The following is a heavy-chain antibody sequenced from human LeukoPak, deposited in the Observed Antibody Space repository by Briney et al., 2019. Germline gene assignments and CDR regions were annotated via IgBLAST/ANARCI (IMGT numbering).Heavy chain of an antibody. V-gene: IGHV4-59*01. D-gene: IGHD5-18*01. J-gene: IGHJ4*02. CDR2: VFYSGST. CDR3: ARDGGRSSFGFGY. CDR1: GGSISSYY. Sequence: SETLSLTRTVSGGSISSYYWSWIRQPPGKGLEWIGYVFYSGSTNYNPSLKSRVTISVDTSKNQFTLKLSSVTPADTAVYYCARDGGRSSFGFGYWGQGTLVTVSS.